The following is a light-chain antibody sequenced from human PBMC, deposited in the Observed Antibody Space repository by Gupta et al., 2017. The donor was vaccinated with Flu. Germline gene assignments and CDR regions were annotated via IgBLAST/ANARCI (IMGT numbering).Light chain of an antibody. CDR1: QGSRNE. J-gene: IGKJ1*01. V-gene: IGKV1-17*01. CDR2: AAS. CDR3: LQHHSSPWT. Sequence: GDRVTITCRASQGSRNELSWYQQKPGKAPKRLIYAASTLQGGVPSRFSASESGTEFTLTISSLQPEDFATYYCLQHHSSPWTFGQGTKVDIK.